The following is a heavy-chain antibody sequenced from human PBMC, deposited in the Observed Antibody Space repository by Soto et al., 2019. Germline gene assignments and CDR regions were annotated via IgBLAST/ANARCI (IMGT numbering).Heavy chain of an antibody. CDR1: GHTFTGYY. D-gene: IGHD6-13*01. Sequence: QVQPVQSGAEVKKHGASVKISCKASGHTFTGYYIHWVRQSPGQGLEWMGWINHNSGGTDYGQKFQGRVTMTGYMSVSMAYRELPRLRWAYTAVYYCARLIAIDAEISAWCVPWGPGT. CDR2: INHNSGGT. V-gene: IGHV1-2*02. CDR3: ARLIAIDAEISAWCVP. J-gene: IGHJ5*02.